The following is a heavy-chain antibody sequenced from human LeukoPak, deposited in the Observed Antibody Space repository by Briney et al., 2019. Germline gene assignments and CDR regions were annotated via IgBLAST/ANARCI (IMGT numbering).Heavy chain of an antibody. J-gene: IGHJ4*02. Sequence: GGSLRLSCAASGFTFSSYRMSWVRQTPGKGLEWLSYITQTGGTIYYADSVKGRFTISRDNAKNSLYLQMNSLRAEDTAVYYCARRGQQLADFDYWGQGTLVTVSS. D-gene: IGHD6-13*01. CDR2: ITQTGGTI. V-gene: IGHV3-48*04. CDR1: GFTFSSYR. CDR3: ARRGQQLADFDY.